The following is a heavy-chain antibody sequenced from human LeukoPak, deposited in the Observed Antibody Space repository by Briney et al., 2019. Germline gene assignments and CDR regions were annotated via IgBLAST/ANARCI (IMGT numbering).Heavy chain of an antibody. CDR3: ARGEGYCSSTSCRAAYFYYYGMDV. Sequence: SQTLSPTCAISGDSVSSNSAAWNWIRQSPSRGLEWLGRTYYRSKWYNDYAVSVKSRITINPDTSKNQFSLQLNSVTPEDTAVYYCARGEGYCSSTSCRAAYFYYYGMDVWGKGTTVTVSS. J-gene: IGHJ6*04. V-gene: IGHV6-1*01. CDR1: GDSVSSNSAA. D-gene: IGHD2-2*01. CDR2: TYYRSKWYN.